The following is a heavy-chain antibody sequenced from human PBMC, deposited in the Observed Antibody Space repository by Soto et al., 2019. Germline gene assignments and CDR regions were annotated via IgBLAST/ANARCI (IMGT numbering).Heavy chain of an antibody. J-gene: IGHJ3*02. D-gene: IGHD2-15*01. CDR1: GGSISSYY. CDR3: AREGCSGGSCYPEGAFDI. CDR2: IYYSGST. V-gene: IGHV4-59*01. Sequence: QVQLQESGPGLVKPSETLSLTCTVSGGSISSYYWSWIRQPPGKGLEWIGYIYYSGSTNYNPSLKSRVTISVDTSTNQFSLKLSSVTAADTAVYYCAREGCSGGSCYPEGAFDIWGQGTMVTVSS.